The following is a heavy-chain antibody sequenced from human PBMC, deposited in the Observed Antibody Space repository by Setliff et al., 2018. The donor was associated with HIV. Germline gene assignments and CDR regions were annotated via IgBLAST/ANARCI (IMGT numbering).Heavy chain of an antibody. V-gene: IGHV4-34*01. D-gene: IGHD3-10*01. CDR2: INHSGST. CDR3: ARGSGKMVRGVTTGSYYYFMDV. Sequence: PSETLSLTCAVYGGSFTDYYWSWIRQPPGKGLEWIGEINHSGSTNYKPSLKSRVTISVDTSKNQFSLKLNSMTAADTAVYYCARGSGKMVRGVTTGSYYYFMDVWGKGATVTVSS. J-gene: IGHJ6*03. CDR1: GGSFTDYY.